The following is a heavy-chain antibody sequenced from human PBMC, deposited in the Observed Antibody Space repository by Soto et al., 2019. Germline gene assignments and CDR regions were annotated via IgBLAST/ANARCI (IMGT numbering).Heavy chain of an antibody. CDR3: VRDKPHNWFDP. CDR1: GLTFISYS. CDR2: INNDGSGT. Sequence: GGSLRLSWAAFGLTFISYSMHWVRPAPGKGLVWVSRINNDGSGTTYADSVKGRFTISRDNAKNTVYLQMNSLRAEDTAVYYCVRDKPHNWFDPWGQGTPVTVSS. J-gene: IGHJ5*02. V-gene: IGHV3-74*01.